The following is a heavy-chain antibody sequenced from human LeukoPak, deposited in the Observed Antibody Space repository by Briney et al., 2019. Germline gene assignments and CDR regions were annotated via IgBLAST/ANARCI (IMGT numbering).Heavy chain of an antibody. Sequence: PGGSLRLSCAASGSTFDDYAIHWVRQAPRKDLDWVSLISGDGGSTYYADSMKGRFTISRDNSKNSMYVQMNSLRTEETALYYCARDTLTTVSTRVYDAFDIWGQGTMVAVSS. D-gene: IGHD4-17*01. CDR2: ISGDGGST. CDR1: GSTFDDYA. V-gene: IGHV3-43*02. CDR3: ARDTLTTVSTRVYDAFDI. J-gene: IGHJ3*02.